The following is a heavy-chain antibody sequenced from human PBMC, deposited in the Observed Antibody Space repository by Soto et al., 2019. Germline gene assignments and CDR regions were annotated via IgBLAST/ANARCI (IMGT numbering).Heavy chain of an antibody. CDR3: ARLLTYDYVWGSYRFYGMDV. V-gene: IGHV1-69*01. J-gene: IGHJ6*02. Sequence: QVQLVQSGAEVKKPGSSVKVSCKASGGTFSSYAISWVRQAPGHGLEWMGGIIPIFGTANYAQKFQGRVTITADESTITAYMELSRLRSEDTAVYYCARLLTYDYVWGSYRFYGMDVWGQGTTVTVSS. CDR1: GGTFSSYA. D-gene: IGHD3-16*02. CDR2: IIPIFGTA.